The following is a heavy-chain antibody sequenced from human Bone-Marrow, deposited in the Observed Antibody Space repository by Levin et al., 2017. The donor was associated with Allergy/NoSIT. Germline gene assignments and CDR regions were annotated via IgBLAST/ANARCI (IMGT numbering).Heavy chain of an antibody. J-gene: IGHJ5*02. D-gene: IGHD2-15*01. CDR1: DFSFSDYY. Sequence: PGGSLRLSCAASDFSFSDYYMSWIRQPPGKGLEWVSYISISGNTIYYADSVKGRFTLSRDNSKNSLFLQMNSLRAEDTAVYYCAGAVAGSFASAWGQGTLVTVSS. CDR2: ISISGNTI. V-gene: IGHV3-11*01. CDR3: AGAVAGSFASA.